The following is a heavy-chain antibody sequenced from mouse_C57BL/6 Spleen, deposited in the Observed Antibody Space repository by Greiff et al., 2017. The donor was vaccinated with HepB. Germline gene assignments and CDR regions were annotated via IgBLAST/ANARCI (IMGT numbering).Heavy chain of an antibody. J-gene: IGHJ2*01. CDR2: IDPENGDT. CDR3: TASHSYYFDH. V-gene: IGHV14-4*01. Sequence: VQLQQSGAELVRPGASVKLSCTASGFNIKDDYMHWVKQRPEQGLEWIGWIDPENGDTEYASKFQGKATITADTSSNTAYLQLHSLTSEDTAVYYRTASHSYYFDHWGEGTTLTVSS. CDR1: GFNIKDDY. D-gene: IGHD6-1*01.